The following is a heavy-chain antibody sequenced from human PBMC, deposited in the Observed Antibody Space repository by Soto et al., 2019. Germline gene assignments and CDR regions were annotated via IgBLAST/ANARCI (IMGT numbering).Heavy chain of an antibody. J-gene: IGHJ3*02. CDR1: GFTFSDYY. V-gene: IGHV3-11*01. Sequence: GGSLRLSCAASGFTFSDYYMSWIRQAPGKGLEWVSYISSSGSTIYYADSVKGRFTISRDNAKNSLYLQMNSLRAEDTAVYYCAREGDSGYDYDAFDIRGQGTMVTVSS. CDR2: ISSSGSTI. D-gene: IGHD5-12*01. CDR3: AREGDSGYDYDAFDI.